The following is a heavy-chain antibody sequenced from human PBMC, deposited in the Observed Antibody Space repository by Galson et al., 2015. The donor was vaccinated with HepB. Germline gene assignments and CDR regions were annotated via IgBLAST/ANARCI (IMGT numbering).Heavy chain of an antibody. J-gene: IGHJ5*02. V-gene: IGHV1-46*01. CDR1: GYTFTSYY. Sequence: SVKVSCKASGYTFTSYYMHWVRQAPGQGLEWMGIINPSGGSTSYAQKFQGRVTMTRDTSTSTVYMELSSLRSEDTAVYYCARETINIVVVPAAIGVYNWFDPWGQGTLVTVSS. CDR2: INPSGGST. CDR3: ARETINIVVVPAAIGVYNWFDP. D-gene: IGHD2-2*01.